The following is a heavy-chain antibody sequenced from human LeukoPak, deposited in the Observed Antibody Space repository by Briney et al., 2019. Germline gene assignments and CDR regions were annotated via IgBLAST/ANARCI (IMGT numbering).Heavy chain of an antibody. CDR1: GGSISSYY. CDR2: IYYSGST. D-gene: IGHD3-22*01. CDR3: ARAQDYYDSSGYYSPFDY. Sequence: SETLSLTCTVSGGSISSYYWSWIRQPPGKGLEWIGYIYYSGSTYYNPSLKSRVTISVDTSKNQFSLKLSSVTAADTAVYYCARAQDYYDSSGYYSPFDYWGQGTLVTVSS. J-gene: IGHJ4*02. V-gene: IGHV4-59*06.